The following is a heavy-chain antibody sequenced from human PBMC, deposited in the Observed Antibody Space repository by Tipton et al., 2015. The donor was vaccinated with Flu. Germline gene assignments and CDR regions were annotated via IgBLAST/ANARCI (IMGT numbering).Heavy chain of an antibody. Sequence: TLSLTCNVSGGSISSSSDYWGWIRQPPGKGLEWIGTIYYSGSTYYNPSLRSRVTIYVDTSKNQFSLKLSSVTAADTAVYYCARRDYSNYVSEPKNWFHPWGQGTLVTVSS. CDR1: GGSISSSSDY. CDR2: IYYSGST. V-gene: IGHV4-39*01. J-gene: IGHJ5*02. D-gene: IGHD4-11*01. CDR3: ARRDYSNYVSEPKNWFHP.